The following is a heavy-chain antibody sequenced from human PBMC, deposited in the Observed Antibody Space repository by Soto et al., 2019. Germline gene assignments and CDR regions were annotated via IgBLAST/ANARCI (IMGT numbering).Heavy chain of an antibody. Sequence: PGGSLRLSCSASGFSIISSWMNWVLQAPGKGLEWVGRIKTKIEGETTHYAAPVNGRFTVSRDDSKNMLYLQMNSLKADDTALYYCTTGSVEGFWDQGTTVTVSS. V-gene: IGHV3-15*07. CDR3: TTGSVEGF. D-gene: IGHD2-15*01. J-gene: IGHJ6*02. CDR1: GFSIISSW. CDR2: IKTKIEGETT.